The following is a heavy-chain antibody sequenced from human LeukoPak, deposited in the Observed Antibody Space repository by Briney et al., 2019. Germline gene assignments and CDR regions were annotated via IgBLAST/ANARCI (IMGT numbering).Heavy chain of an antibody. CDR1: GGSISSGGYS. CDR2: IYHSGST. V-gene: IGHV4-30-2*01. J-gene: IGHJ2*01. CDR3: ARAANDILTGYFNTYWYFDL. Sequence: SETLSLTCAVSGGSISSGGYSWSWIRQPPGKGLEWIGYIYHSGSTYYNPSLKSRVTISVVRSKNQFSLKLSSVTAADTAVYYCARAANDILTGYFNTYWYFDLWGRGTLVTVPS. D-gene: IGHD3-9*01.